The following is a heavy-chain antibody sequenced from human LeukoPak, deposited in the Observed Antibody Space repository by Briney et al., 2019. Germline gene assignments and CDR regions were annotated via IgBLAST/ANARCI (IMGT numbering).Heavy chain of an antibody. Sequence: GGSLRLSCAASGFTFSSYGMHWVRQAPGKGLEWVAVIWYDGSNKYYADSVKGRFTISRDNSKNTLYLQMNSLRAEDTAVYYCAREMVRGVRIVYYYGMDVWGQGTTVTVS. V-gene: IGHV3-33*01. CDR3: AREMVRGVRIVYYYGMDV. J-gene: IGHJ6*02. CDR1: GFTFSSYG. D-gene: IGHD3-10*01. CDR2: IWYDGSNK.